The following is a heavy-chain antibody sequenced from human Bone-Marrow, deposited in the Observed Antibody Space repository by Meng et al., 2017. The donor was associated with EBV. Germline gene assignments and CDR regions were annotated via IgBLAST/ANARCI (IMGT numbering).Heavy chain of an antibody. CDR2: IFRDGNT. CDR3: ASLAVAAPFDP. Sequence: EVQLVESGGGLIRPGGSLRLSCAASGFSISNNYMSWVRQAPGKGPEWVSAIFRDGNTYYADSVRGRFTISRDNSKNTLYLQMDSVRAEDTAVYYCASLAVAAPFDPWGQGTLVTVSS. D-gene: IGHD6-19*01. V-gene: IGHV3-53*01. CDR1: GFSISNNY. J-gene: IGHJ5*02.